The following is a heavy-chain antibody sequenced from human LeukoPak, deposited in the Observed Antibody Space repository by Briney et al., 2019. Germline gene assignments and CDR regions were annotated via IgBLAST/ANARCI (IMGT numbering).Heavy chain of an antibody. J-gene: IGHJ4*02. Sequence: GASVKVSCKASGGTFSSYAISWVRQAPGQGLEWMGRIIPILGIANYAQKFQGRVTITADKSTSTAYMELSSLRSEDTAVYYCARRDSGWYYFDYWGQGTLVTVSS. CDR2: IIPILGIA. D-gene: IGHD6-19*01. CDR1: GGTFSSYA. V-gene: IGHV1-69*04. CDR3: ARRDSGWYYFDY.